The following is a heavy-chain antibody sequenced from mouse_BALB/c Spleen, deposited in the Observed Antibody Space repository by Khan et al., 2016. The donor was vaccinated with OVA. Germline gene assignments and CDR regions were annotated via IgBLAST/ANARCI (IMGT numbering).Heavy chain of an antibody. V-gene: IGHV1S22*01. CDR3: TRWSYWFAY. Sequence: LQQPGSELVRPGASVKLSCKASGYTFTSYWMHWVKQRPGQGLEWIGDIYPGSGSTNYDEKFKSKATLTVDTSSSTAYMQLSSLTSEDSAVXYFTRWSYWFAYWGQGTLVTVSA. D-gene: IGHD2-12*01. CDR1: GYTFTSYW. CDR2: IYPGSGST. J-gene: IGHJ3*01.